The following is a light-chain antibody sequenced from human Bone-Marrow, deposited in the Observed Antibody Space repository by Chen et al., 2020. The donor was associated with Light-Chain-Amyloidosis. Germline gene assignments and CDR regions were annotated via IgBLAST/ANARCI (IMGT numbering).Light chain of an antibody. CDR1: DLPTQC. CDR2: RDT. Sequence: SYDLTQTPSVSVSPGQTARITCSGDDLPTQCAYGNQQKPGQAPVLVIHRDTERPSGMSERFSGSSSGTTATLTISGVQAEDEADYHCQSADSSGTYEVIFGGGTKLTVL. V-gene: IGLV3-25*03. CDR3: QSADSSGTYEVI. J-gene: IGLJ2*01.